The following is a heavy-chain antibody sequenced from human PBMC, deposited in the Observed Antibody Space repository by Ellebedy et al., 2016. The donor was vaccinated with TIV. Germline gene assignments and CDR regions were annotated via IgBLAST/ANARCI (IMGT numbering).Heavy chain of an antibody. CDR2: IDKNGAVK. CDR3: ARTGYGYQGMDV. Sequence: GESLKISCAASGFTLSNHWMTWVRQAPGKGLQCVANIDKNGAVKLYEDSVKGRFRIYRDNGDNSVYLQMNSLRAEDTAGYCCARTGYGYQGMDVWGQGTTVTVSS. J-gene: IGHJ6*02. CDR1: GFTLSNHW. D-gene: IGHD5-12*01. V-gene: IGHV3-7*03.